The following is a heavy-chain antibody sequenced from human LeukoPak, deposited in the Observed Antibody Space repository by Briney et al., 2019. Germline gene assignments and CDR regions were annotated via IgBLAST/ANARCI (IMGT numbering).Heavy chain of an antibody. CDR1: GYTFSSYG. CDR2: MSVHSGKT. CDR3: ARDPGVASYDY. D-gene: IGHD3-3*01. V-gene: IGHV1-18*01. Sequence: GASVKVSCKASGYTFSSYGISWARQAPGQGLEWVGWMSVHSGKTKYAQNLQGRITMTTDTSTTTAYMELTSLRSDDTAVYYCARDPGVASYDYWGLGTLVTVSS. J-gene: IGHJ4*02.